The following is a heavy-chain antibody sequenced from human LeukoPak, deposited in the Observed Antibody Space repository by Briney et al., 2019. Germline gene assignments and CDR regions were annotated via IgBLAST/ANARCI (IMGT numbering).Heavy chain of an antibody. CDR2: ISGSGGST. CDR3: ARERIRIAARHKSNAFDI. D-gene: IGHD6-6*01. J-gene: IGHJ3*02. CDR1: GFTFSSYA. V-gene: IGHV3-23*01. Sequence: GGSLRLSCAASGFTFSSYAMSWVRQAPGKGLEWVSAISGSGGSTYYADSVKGRFTISRDNSKNTLYLQMNSLRAEDTAVYYCARERIRIAARHKSNAFDIWGQGTMVTVSS.